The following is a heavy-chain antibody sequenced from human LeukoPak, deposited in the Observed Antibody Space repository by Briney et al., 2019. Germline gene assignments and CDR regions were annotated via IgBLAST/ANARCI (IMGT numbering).Heavy chain of an antibody. CDR3: ARTSCSGGSCNLDF. V-gene: IGHV3-74*01. Sequence: GGSLRLSCAASGFTFSSYWMHWVRQAPGKGLVWVSRINGDVSSTHYADSVKGRFIISRDNARNSLYLQMNSLRAEDTAVYYCARTSCSGGSCNLDFWGQGALVTVSS. CDR2: INGDVSST. J-gene: IGHJ4*02. CDR1: GFTFSSYW. D-gene: IGHD2-15*01.